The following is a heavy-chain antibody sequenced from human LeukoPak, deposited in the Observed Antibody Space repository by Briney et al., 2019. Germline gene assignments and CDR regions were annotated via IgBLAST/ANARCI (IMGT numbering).Heavy chain of an antibody. V-gene: IGHV4-39*01. Sequence: PSETLSLTCTVSGGSLSSSSSYWGWIRQPPGKGLEWIGSVFHRGDTYYNPSLKSRLTISVDTSKNQFSLKLTSVTAADTAVYYCARRDSFGGNPVLDYWGQGTLVTVSS. CDR1: GGSLSSSSSY. CDR3: ARRDSFGGNPVLDY. CDR2: VFHRGDT. J-gene: IGHJ4*02. D-gene: IGHD4-23*01.